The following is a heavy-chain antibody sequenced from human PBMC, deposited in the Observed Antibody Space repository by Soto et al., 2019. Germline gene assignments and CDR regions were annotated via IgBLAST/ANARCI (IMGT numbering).Heavy chain of an antibody. V-gene: IGHV3-21*01. J-gene: IGHJ4*02. CDR1: GFTFSSYS. D-gene: IGHD4-17*01. Sequence: GRSLRLSCAASGFTFSSYSMNWVRQAPGKGLEWVSSISSSSSYIYYADSVRGRFTIFRDNAENTLYLQMSSLGAEDTAVYYCARGIRNAYGADSWGQGTLVTVSS. CDR2: ISSSSSYI. CDR3: ARGIRNAYGADS.